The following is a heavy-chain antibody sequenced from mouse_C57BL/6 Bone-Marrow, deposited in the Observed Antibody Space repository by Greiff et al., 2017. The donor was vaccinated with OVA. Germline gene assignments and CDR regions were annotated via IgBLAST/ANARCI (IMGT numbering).Heavy chain of an antibody. CDR1: GYAFSSYW. Sequence: VQVVESGAELVKPGASVKISCKASGYAFSSYWMNWVKQRPGKGLEWIGQIYPGDGDTNYNGKFKGKATLTADKSSSTAYMQLSSLTSEDSAVYFCASYHEDAYWGQGTLVTVSA. CDR3: ASYHEDAY. J-gene: IGHJ3*01. CDR2: IYPGDGDT. V-gene: IGHV1-80*01.